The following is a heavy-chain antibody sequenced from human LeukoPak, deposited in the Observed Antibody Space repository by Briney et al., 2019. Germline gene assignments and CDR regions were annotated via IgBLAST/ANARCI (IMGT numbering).Heavy chain of an antibody. D-gene: IGHD5-24*01. J-gene: IGHJ3*02. V-gene: IGHV4-34*01. CDR3: ARSLEDAFDI. Sequence: SETLSLTCVVYGGSLSGYYWSWIRQPPGKGLEWIGEINHSGRTNYNPSLKSRVTISVDTSKNQYSLKLSSVTAADTAVYYCARSLEDAFDIWGQGTMVTVSS. CDR1: GGSLSGYY. CDR2: INHSGRT.